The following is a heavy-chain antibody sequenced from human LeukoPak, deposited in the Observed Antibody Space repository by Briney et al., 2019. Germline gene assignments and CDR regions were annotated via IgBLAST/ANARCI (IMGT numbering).Heavy chain of an antibody. D-gene: IGHD3-22*01. CDR2: IRSNSDGGTI. CDR3: ATDFYDST. J-gene: IGHJ5*02. CDR1: GFTSSSYW. V-gene: IGHV3-15*07. Sequence: GGSLRLSCAASGFTSSSYWMNWARQAPGKGLEWVGRIRSNSDGGTIDYAAPVKGRFTLSRDDSKDTLYLQMNSLQTEDTAVYYSATDFYDSTWGQGTLVTVSS.